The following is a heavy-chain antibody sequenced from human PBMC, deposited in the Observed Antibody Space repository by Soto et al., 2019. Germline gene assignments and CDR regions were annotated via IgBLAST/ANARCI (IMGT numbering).Heavy chain of an antibody. D-gene: IGHD2-15*01. CDR2: IYPGDSDT. J-gene: IGHJ6*03. V-gene: IGHV5-51*01. Sequence: GESLKISCKGSGYSFTSYWIGWVRQMPGKGLEWMGIIYPGDSDTRYSPSFQGQVTISADKSISTAYLQWSSLKASDTAMYYWARSCSGGSCYSGYYYMDVWGKGTTVTVSS. CDR3: ARSCSGGSCYSGYYYMDV. CDR1: GYSFTSYW.